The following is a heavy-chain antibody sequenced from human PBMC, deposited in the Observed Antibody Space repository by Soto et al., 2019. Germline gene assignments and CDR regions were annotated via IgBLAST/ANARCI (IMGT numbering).Heavy chain of an antibody. CDR2: IYHSGST. CDR1: GGSISSGGYY. J-gene: IGHJ5*02. Sequence: QVQLQESGPGLVKPSQTLSLTCTVSGGSISSGGYYWSWIRQHPGKGLEWIGYIYHSGSTHYNPSLKSRVTISVNTSKKQVSLKLSSVTAADTAVYYCARTVSIIMVRGTARFDPWGQGTQVTVSS. CDR3: ARTVSIIMVRGTARFDP. D-gene: IGHD3-10*01. V-gene: IGHV4-31*03.